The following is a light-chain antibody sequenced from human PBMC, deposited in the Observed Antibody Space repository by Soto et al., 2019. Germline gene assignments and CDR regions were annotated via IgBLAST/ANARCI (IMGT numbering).Light chain of an antibody. J-gene: IGKJ4*01. CDR1: QSVLYSSNNKNY. CDR2: WAS. Sequence: DLVLTPSPDSLAVSLGERATINCKSSQSVLYSSNNKNYLAWYQQKPGQPPKLLIYWASTRESGVPDRFSGSGSGTDFTLTISSLQAEDVAVYYCQQYYSTLTFGGGTKVDIK. V-gene: IGKV4-1*01. CDR3: QQYYSTLT.